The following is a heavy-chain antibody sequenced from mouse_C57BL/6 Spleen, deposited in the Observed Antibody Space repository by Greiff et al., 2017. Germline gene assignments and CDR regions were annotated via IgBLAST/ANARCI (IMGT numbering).Heavy chain of an antibody. V-gene: IGHV1-52*01. D-gene: IGHD3-2*02. CDR3: ARSENSSPRLRPWFAY. CDR1: GYTFTSYW. Sequence: VKLQQPGAELVRPGSSVKLSCKASGYTFTSYWMHWVKQRPIQGLEWIGNIDPSDSETHYNQKFKDKATLTVDKSSSTAYMQLSSLTSEDSAFYYCARSENSSPRLRPWFAYWGQGTLVTVSA. CDR2: IDPSDSET. J-gene: IGHJ3*01.